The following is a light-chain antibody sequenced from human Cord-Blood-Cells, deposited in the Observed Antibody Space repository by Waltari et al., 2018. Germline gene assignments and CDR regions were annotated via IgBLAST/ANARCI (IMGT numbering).Light chain of an antibody. CDR1: SSDVGGYNY. Sequence: QSALTQHASVSGSPGQSITIFCTGTSSDVGGYNYVSWYQQHPGKAPKLMIYDVSNRPSGVSNRFSGSKSGNTASLTISGLQAEDEADYYCSSYTSSSTVFGTGTKVTVL. CDR2: DVS. V-gene: IGLV2-14*01. CDR3: SSYTSSSTV. J-gene: IGLJ1*01.